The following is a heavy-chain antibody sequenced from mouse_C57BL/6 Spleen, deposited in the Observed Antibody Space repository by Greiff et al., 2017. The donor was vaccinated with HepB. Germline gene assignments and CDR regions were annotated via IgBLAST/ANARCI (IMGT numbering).Heavy chain of an antibody. CDR3: AKNGELTYAMDY. D-gene: IGHD4-1*01. CDR2: IWRGGST. Sequence: VQLQESGPGLVQPSQSLSITCTVSGFSLTSYGVHWVRQSPGKGLEWLGVIWRGGSTDYNAAFMSRLSITKDNSKSQVFFKMNSLQADDTAIYYCAKNGELTYAMDYWGQGTSVTVSS. J-gene: IGHJ4*01. V-gene: IGHV2-5*01. CDR1: GFSLTSYG.